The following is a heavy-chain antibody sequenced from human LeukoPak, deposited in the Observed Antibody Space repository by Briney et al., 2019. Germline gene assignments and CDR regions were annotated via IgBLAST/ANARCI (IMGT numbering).Heavy chain of an antibody. Sequence: PRGSLRLSCAASGFTFSSYAMHWVRQAPGKGLEWVAVISYDGTNKHYAGSVKGRFTISRDNSNNTLYLQMNSLRAEDTAVYYCARDPHSSGWYFSAFDIWGLGTMVTVSS. V-gene: IGHV3-30-3*01. CDR1: GFTFSSYA. J-gene: IGHJ3*02. D-gene: IGHD6-19*01. CDR2: ISYDGTNK. CDR3: ARDPHSSGWYFSAFDI.